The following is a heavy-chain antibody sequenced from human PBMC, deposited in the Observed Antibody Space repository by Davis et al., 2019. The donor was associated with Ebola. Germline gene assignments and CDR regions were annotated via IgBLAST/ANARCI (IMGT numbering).Heavy chain of an antibody. D-gene: IGHD3-16*01. V-gene: IGHV3-30-3*01. CDR1: GFTFSSYA. J-gene: IGHJ6*02. CDR3: AQGGGPYYYYGMDV. CDR2: ISYDGSNK. Sequence: GGSLRLSCAASGFTFSSYAMHWVRQAPGKGLEWVAVISYDGSNKYYADSVKGRFTISRDNSKNTLYLQMNSLRAEDTAVYYCAQGGGPYYYYGMDVWGQGTTVTVSS.